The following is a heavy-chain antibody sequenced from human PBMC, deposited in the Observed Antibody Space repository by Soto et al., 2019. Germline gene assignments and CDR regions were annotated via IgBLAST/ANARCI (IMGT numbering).Heavy chain of an antibody. J-gene: IGHJ5*02. CDR1: GYTFTSYG. V-gene: IGHV1-18*01. D-gene: IGHD6-13*01. Sequence: ASVKVSCKASGYTFTSYGISWVRQAPGQGLEWMGWISAYNGNTNYAQKLQGRVTMTTDTSTSTAYMELRSLRSDDTAVYYCAVLIAGAAGTDYWFDPWGQGTLVTVSS. CDR3: AVLIAGAAGTDYWFDP. CDR2: ISAYNGNT.